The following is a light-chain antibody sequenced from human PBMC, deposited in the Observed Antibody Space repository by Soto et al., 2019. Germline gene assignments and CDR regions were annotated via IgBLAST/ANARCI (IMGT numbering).Light chain of an antibody. CDR3: CSDAGSGIYV. CDR1: SSDVGRYNF. CDR2: EVT. J-gene: IGLJ1*01. V-gene: IGLV2-23*02. Sequence: SALTQPASVSGSPGQSITISCTGTSSDVGRYNFVSWYQQHPGKVPKVMIYEVTKRPSGVSNRFSGSKSGNMAFLTISGLQAEDEADYYCCSDAGSGIYVFGTGTKVTVL.